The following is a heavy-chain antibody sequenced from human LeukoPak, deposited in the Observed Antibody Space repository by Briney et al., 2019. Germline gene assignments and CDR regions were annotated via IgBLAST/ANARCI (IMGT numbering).Heavy chain of an antibody. CDR2: IYYSGSA. CDR3: ARARYGDYRHYYYYYGMDV. Sequence: PSETLSLTCTVSGGSISSYYWSWIRQPPGKGLEWIGYIYYSGSANYNPSLKSRVTISVDTSKNQFSLKLSSVTAADTAVYYCARARYGDYRHYYYYYGMDVWGQGTTVTVSS. D-gene: IGHD4-17*01. V-gene: IGHV4-59*01. J-gene: IGHJ6*02. CDR1: GGSISSYY.